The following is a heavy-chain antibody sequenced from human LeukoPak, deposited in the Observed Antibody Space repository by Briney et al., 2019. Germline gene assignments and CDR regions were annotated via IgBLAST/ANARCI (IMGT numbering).Heavy chain of an antibody. V-gene: IGHV1-2*02. J-gene: IGHJ6*02. CDR2: INPNSGST. Sequence: GASVKVSCKASGYTFTGYYMHWVRQAPGHGLEWMGWINPNSGSTNYAQKFQGRVTMTRDTSISTAYMELSRLRSDDTAVYYCARGYSSSWLGFATDYHYGMDVWGQGTTVTVSS. D-gene: IGHD6-13*01. CDR3: ARGYSSSWLGFATDYHYGMDV. CDR1: GYTFTGYY.